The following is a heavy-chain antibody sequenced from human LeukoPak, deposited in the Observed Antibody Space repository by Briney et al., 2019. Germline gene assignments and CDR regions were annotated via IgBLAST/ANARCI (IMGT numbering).Heavy chain of an antibody. D-gene: IGHD3-10*01. V-gene: IGHV3-21*01. J-gene: IGHJ6*02. CDR2: ISSSSSYI. CDR3: ARDPMVRGGPYGMDV. CDR1: GFTFSSYS. Sequence: PGGSLILSCAASGFTFSSYSMNWVRQAPGKGLEWVSSISSSSSYIYYADSVKGRFTISRDNAKNSLYLQMNSLRAEDTAVYYCARDPMVRGGPYGMDVWGQGTTVTVSS.